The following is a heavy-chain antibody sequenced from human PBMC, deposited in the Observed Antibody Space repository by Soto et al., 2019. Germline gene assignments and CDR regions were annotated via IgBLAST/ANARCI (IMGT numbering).Heavy chain of an antibody. V-gene: IGHV4-31*03. CDR3: ARDPTYYYDSSGYFDY. D-gene: IGHD3-22*01. J-gene: IGHJ4*02. CDR1: GGSISSGSYY. Sequence: QVQLQESGPGLVKPSQTLSLTCTVSGGSISSGSYYWSWIRQHPGKGVEWIGYIYYSGSTYYNPSLKSRVTISVDTSKNQFSLKLSSVTAADTAVYYCARDPTYYYDSSGYFDYWGQGTLVTVSS. CDR2: IYYSGST.